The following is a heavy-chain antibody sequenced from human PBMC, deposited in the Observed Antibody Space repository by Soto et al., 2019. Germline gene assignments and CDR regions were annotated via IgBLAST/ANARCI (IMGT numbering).Heavy chain of an antibody. J-gene: IGHJ4*02. CDR1: GFTFSSYG. V-gene: IGHV3-33*01. D-gene: IGHD2-21*01. Sequence: QVQLVESGGGVVQPGRSLRLSCAASGFTFSSYGMHWVRQAAGKGLEWVAVIWYDGSNKYYADSVKGRYTISRDNSKNTLYPQMNSLRAEDTAVYYCARDGRKYCGGECYSGDYWGQXTLV. CDR3: ARDGRKYCGGECYSGDY. CDR2: IWYDGSNK.